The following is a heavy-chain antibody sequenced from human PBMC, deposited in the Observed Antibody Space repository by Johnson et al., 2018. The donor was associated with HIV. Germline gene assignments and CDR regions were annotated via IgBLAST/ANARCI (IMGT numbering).Heavy chain of an antibody. Sequence: QVQLVESGGGVVQPGGSLRLSCAASGISVSGYYMSWVRQAPGKGLEWVSYISSSGSTIYYADSVKGRFTISRDNAKNSLYLQMNSLRAEDTAVYYCARACRDGYTCDDFDIWGQGTMVTVSS. CDR2: ISSSGSTI. D-gene: IGHD5-24*01. CDR1: GISVSGYY. CDR3: ARACRDGYTCDDFDI. V-gene: IGHV3-11*04. J-gene: IGHJ3*02.